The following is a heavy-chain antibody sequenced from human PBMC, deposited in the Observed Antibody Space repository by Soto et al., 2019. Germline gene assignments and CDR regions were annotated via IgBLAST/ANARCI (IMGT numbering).Heavy chain of an antibody. J-gene: IGHJ5*02. Sequence: SVKVSCKASGGTFSSYAISWVRQAPGQGLEWMGGIIPIFGTANYAQKFQGRVTITADKSTSTAYMELSSLRSEETAVYYCAGIVPAAMAYWFDPWGQGTLVTVSS. V-gene: IGHV1-69*06. CDR2: IIPIFGTA. CDR1: GGTFSSYA. D-gene: IGHD2-2*01. CDR3: AGIVPAAMAYWFDP.